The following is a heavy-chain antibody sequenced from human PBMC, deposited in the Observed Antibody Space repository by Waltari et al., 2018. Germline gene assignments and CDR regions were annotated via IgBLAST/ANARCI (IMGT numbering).Heavy chain of an antibody. D-gene: IGHD3-22*01. CDR3: ARQPYEGNLSDWFDP. J-gene: IGHJ5*02. Sequence: QVQLQQSGPGLVKPSETLSLTCAVSGYSISNVYYWGWIRQPPGKGLEWIGSIHHSGTTDYNPSLKSRVTMSLETSKNQFSLKLTSVAAADTAIYYCARQPYEGNLSDWFDPWGQGTLVTVSS. CDR1: GYSISNVYY. CDR2: IHHSGTT. V-gene: IGHV4-38-2*01.